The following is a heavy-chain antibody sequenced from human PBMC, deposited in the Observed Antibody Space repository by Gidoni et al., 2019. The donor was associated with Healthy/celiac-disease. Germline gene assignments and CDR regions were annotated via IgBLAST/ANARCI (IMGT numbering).Heavy chain of an antibody. CDR3: AREVGFGELENWFDP. CDR2: ISYDGSNK. D-gene: IGHD3-10*01. CDR1: GFTFGSYA. Sequence: QVQRVAYGGGVVQPGRSLRLTCAAAGFTFGSYAMHWVRQAPGKGRGWVSVISYDGSNKYYADSVKGRFTISRDNSKNTLYLQMNSLRAEDTAVYYCAREVGFGELENWFDPWGQGTLVTVCS. V-gene: IGHV3-30*04. J-gene: IGHJ5*02.